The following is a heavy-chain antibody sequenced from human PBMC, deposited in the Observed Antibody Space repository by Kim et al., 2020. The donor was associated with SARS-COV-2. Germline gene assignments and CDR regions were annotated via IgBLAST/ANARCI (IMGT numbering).Heavy chain of an antibody. CDR3: ARGKRIAAAVYYGMDV. D-gene: IGHD6-13*01. Sequence: LKSRVTISVDTSKNQFSLKLSSVTAADTAVYYCARGKRIAAAVYYGMDVWGQGTTVTVSS. J-gene: IGHJ6*02. V-gene: IGHV4-34*01.